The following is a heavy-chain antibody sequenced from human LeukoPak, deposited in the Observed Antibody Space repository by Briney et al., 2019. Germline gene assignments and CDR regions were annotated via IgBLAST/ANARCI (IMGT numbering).Heavy chain of an antibody. CDR3: ARQYARGTYYDFWSGYCYGMDV. V-gene: IGHV4-39*01. CDR1: GDSISSSDFY. CDR2: INYSGRT. Sequence: PSETLSLTCTVSGDSISSSDFYWGWIRRPPGKGLEWIALINYSGRTFYNPSLESRVTISVDMSKNQFSLRLNSVTAADTAVYYCARQYARGTYYDFWSGYCYGMDVWGQGTTVTVSS. J-gene: IGHJ6*02. D-gene: IGHD3-3*01.